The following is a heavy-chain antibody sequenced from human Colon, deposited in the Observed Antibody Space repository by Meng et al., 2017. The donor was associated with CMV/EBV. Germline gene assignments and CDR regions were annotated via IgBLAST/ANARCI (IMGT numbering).Heavy chain of an antibody. CDR1: GYTFTSYG. J-gene: IGHJ3*02. CDR2: ISSHNSNT. Sequence: ASVKVSCKASGYTFTSYGISWVRQAPGQGLEWMGWISSHNSNTHYVQKFQGRVTLTTDTSTSTAYMEMRSLRSDDTAVYYCAGELRGVVSFDTWGQGTMVTVSS. V-gene: IGHV1-18*01. CDR3: AGELRGVVSFDT. D-gene: IGHD3-16*01.